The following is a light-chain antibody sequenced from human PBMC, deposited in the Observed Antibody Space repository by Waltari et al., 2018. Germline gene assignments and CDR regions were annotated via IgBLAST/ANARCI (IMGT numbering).Light chain of an antibody. CDR2: VGS. CDR1: SSDVGGYNY. V-gene: IGLV2-11*01. CDR3: CSYAGSYTYV. Sequence: QSALTQPRSVSGSPGQSVTISCTGTSSDVGGYNYVPWYQQHPGKAPQPMLYVGSQRPDGVPDRFSGSSSGHTASLTLSGLQAEDEADYYCCSYAGSYTYVFGTGTKVTVL. J-gene: IGLJ1*01.